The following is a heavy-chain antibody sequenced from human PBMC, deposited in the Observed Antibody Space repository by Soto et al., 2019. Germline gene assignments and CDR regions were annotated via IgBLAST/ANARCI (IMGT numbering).Heavy chain of an antibody. CDR1: SGSISSSNW. D-gene: IGHD2-21*02. Sequence: SETLSLTCAVSSGSISSSNWWSWVRQPPGKGLEWIGEVYHSGSTNYNPSLKSRVTISVDKSKNQFSLKLSSVTAADTAVYYCARAVTGLSWFDPWGQGTLVTVSS. J-gene: IGHJ5*02. CDR2: VYHSGST. CDR3: ARAVTGLSWFDP. V-gene: IGHV4-4*02.